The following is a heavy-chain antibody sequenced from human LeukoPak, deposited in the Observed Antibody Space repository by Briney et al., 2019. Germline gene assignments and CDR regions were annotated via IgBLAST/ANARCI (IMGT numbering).Heavy chain of an antibody. J-gene: IGHJ4*02. V-gene: IGHV4-39*02. D-gene: IGHD6-19*01. CDR3: AREDSSGWYRESYFDY. CDR1: GGSISSSSYY. Sequence: PSETLSLTCTVSGGSISSSSYYWGRIRQPPGKGLEWIGSIYYSGSTYYNPSLKSRVTISVDTSKNQFSLKLSSVTAADTAVYYCAREDSSGWYRESYFDYWGQGTLVTVSS. CDR2: IYYSGST.